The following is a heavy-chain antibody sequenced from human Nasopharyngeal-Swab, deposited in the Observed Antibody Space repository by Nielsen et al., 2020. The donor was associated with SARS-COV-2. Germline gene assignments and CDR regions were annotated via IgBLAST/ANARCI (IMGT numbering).Heavy chain of an antibody. D-gene: IGHD3-22*01. CDR3: ASPQGSSGHYYMDV. CDR2: IYHSGST. J-gene: IGHJ6*03. V-gene: IGHV4-4*02. Sequence: VRQAPGKGLEWIGEIYHSGSTNYNPSLKSRVTISVDKSKNQFSLKPSSVTAADTAVYYCASPQGSSGHYYMDVWGKGTTVTVSS.